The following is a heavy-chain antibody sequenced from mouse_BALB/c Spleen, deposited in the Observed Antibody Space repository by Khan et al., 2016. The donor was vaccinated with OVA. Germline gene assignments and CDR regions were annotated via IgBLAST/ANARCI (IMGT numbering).Heavy chain of an antibody. J-gene: IGHJ3*01. Sequence: VHLQQSGAELAKPGASVKMSCKASGYTFTSYWMHWVKQRPGQGLEWIGYINPSTGYTEYNQKFKDKATLTADKSSSTAYMQLSSLTSEDSAVYYCAREGITTVGEGAWFAYWGQGTLVTVSA. V-gene: IGHV1-7*01. CDR3: AREGITTVGEGAWFAY. D-gene: IGHD1-1*01. CDR1: GYTFTSYW. CDR2: INPSTGYT.